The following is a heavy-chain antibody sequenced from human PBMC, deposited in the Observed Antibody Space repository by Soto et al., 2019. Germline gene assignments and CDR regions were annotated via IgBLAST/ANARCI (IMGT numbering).Heavy chain of an antibody. CDR1: GFIFSNYA. V-gene: IGHV3-23*01. D-gene: IGHD2-2*01. J-gene: IGHJ6*02. CDR2: IRGSGADT. CDR3: ARDSAMRKLDV. Sequence: GGSLRLSCAASGFIFSNYAMSWVRQAPGKGLEWVSAIRGSGADTLYADSVKGRFTISKDNSKNTLYLQMNSLRAEDTAVYYCARDSAMRKLDVWGQGTTVTVSS.